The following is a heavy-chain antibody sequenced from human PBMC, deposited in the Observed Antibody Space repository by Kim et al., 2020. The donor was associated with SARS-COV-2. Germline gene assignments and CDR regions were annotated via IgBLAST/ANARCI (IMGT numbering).Heavy chain of an antibody. CDR3: ARDHPKASYGDPPDAFDI. CDR2: IYYSGST. V-gene: IGHV4-31*03. D-gene: IGHD4-17*01. CDR1: GGSISSGGYY. Sequence: SETLSLTCTVSGGSISSGGYYWSWIRQHPGKGLEWIGYIYYSGSTYYNPSLKSRVTISVDTSKNQFSLKLSSVTAADTAVYYCARDHPKASYGDPPDAFDIWGQGTMVTVSS. J-gene: IGHJ3*02.